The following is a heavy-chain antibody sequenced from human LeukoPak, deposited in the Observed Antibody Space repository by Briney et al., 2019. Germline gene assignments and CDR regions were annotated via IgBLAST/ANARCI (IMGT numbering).Heavy chain of an antibody. CDR1: GYTFTSYA. CDR2: INTNTGNP. D-gene: IGHD3-22*01. Sequence: ASVKVSCKASGYTFTSYAMNWVRQAPGQGLEWTGWINTNTGNPTYAQGFTGRFVFSLDTSVSTAYLQISSLKAEDTAVYYCARTYYYDSSGYYQSLVYYYYMDVWGKGTTVTVSS. CDR3: ARTYYYDSSGYYQSLVYYYYMDV. J-gene: IGHJ6*03. V-gene: IGHV7-4-1*02.